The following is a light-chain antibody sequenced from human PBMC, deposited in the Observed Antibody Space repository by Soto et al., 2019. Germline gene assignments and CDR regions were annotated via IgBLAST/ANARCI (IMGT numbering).Light chain of an antibody. J-gene: IGKJ1*01. CDR2: GAS. CDR1: QTVLNNY. Sequence: EILLTQSPGTLSLAPGERATLSCRASQTVLNNYLTWYQQKPGQAPRRLIFGASIRATGIPDRFSGSGSGTDFTLTISRLEPEDFAVYYCQQYGSSPTTFGQGTKVDIK. V-gene: IGKV3-20*01. CDR3: QQYGSSPTT.